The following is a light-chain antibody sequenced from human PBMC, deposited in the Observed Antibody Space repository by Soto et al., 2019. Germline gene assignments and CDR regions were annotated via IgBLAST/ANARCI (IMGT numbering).Light chain of an antibody. CDR3: HQYGTSPRT. CDR1: QTIGRNY. CDR2: GAS. V-gene: IGKV3-20*01. J-gene: IGKJ1*01. Sequence: EIVLTQSPGTLSLSPGETATLSCRASQTIGRNYLAWYQQIPGQAPRLLIYGASSRATGVPDRFSGSGSGTDFNLTISRLEPEDFAVYYCHQYGTSPRTFGQGTKVDI.